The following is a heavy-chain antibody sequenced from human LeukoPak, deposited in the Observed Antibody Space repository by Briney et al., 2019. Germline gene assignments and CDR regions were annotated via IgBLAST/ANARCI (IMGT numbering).Heavy chain of an antibody. D-gene: IGHD3-10*01. V-gene: IGHV4-39*01. Sequence: PSGTLSLTCTVSGGSISSSSYYWGWIRQPPGKGLEGNGSIYYSGSTYYNPSLKSRVTISVDTSKNQFSLKLSSVTAADTAVYYCATLPTWFGELFRGTGFDYWGQGTLVTVSS. J-gene: IGHJ4*02. CDR3: ATLPTWFGELFRGTGFDY. CDR1: GGSISSSSYY. CDR2: IYYSGST.